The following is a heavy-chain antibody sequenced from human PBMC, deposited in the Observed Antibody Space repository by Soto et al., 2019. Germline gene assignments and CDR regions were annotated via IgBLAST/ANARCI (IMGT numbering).Heavy chain of an antibody. CDR3: ASCPQNCITGSTCCLYFDY. CDR1: GYSFANYG. CDR2: INDGNGNT. Sequence: GASVKVSCKASGYSFANYGIHWVRQAPGQRLDWMGLINDGNGNTKYSEKFQGRVTLTRDTSASTAYMELSSLRSEDTAVYCCASCPQNCITGSTCCLYFDYWGRGARKTGSS. V-gene: IGHV1-3*01. J-gene: IGHJ4*02. D-gene: IGHD3-10*01.